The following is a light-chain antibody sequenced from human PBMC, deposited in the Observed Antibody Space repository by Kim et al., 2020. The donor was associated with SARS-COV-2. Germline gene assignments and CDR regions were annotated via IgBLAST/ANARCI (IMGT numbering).Light chain of an antibody. Sequence: EIVMTQSPATLSVSPGERVTLSCRASQSVDSNLVWYQQKPGQAPRLLIYGASTRATDIPARFSGSGSGTEFTLIISSLQSEDFAVYYCQQYSHRPPYTFGQGTKLEI. CDR2: GAS. J-gene: IGKJ2*01. CDR3: QQYSHRPPYT. CDR1: QSVDSN. V-gene: IGKV3-15*01.